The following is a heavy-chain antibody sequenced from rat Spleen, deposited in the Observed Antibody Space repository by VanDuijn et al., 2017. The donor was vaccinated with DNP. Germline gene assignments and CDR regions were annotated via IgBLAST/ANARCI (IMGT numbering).Heavy chain of an antibody. V-gene: IGHV5-22*01. Sequence: EVLLVESDGGLVQPGRSLKLSCAVSGFTFNDYYMAWVRQAPAKGLEWVATVSYEGRNTYYGDFVKGRFTISRDNAKNSLYLQMNSLRSEDTATYYCARQSLYYYSSIGGYFDYWGQGVMVTVSS. D-gene: IGHD1-2*01. J-gene: IGHJ2*01. CDR2: VSYEGRNT. CDR3: ARQSLYYYSSIGGYFDY. CDR1: GFTFNDYY.